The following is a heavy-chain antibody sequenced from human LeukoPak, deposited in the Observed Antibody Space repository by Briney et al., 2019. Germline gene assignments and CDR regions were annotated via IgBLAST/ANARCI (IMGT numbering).Heavy chain of an antibody. Sequence: PSETLSLTCAVYGGSFSGYYWSWIRQPPGKGLEWIGEINHSGSTNYNPSLKSRVTISVDTSKNQFSLKLSSVTAADTAVYYCARLSVGATDYWGQGTLVTVSS. CDR3: ARLSVGATDY. D-gene: IGHD1-26*01. V-gene: IGHV4-34*01. CDR2: INHSGST. CDR1: GGSFSGYY. J-gene: IGHJ4*02.